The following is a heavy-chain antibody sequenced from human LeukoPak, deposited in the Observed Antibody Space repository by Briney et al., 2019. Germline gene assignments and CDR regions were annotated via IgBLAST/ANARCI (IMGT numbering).Heavy chain of an antibody. Sequence: PSETLSLTCTVSGGSISSYYWSWIRQPPGKGLEWIGYIYYSGSTNYNPSLKSRVTISVDTSKNQFSLKLSSVIAADTAVYYCARSVLEWFPSYYYYMDVWGKGTTVTVSS. V-gene: IGHV4-59*01. CDR1: GGSISSYY. CDR3: ARSVLEWFPSYYYYMDV. CDR2: IYYSGST. J-gene: IGHJ6*03. D-gene: IGHD3-3*01.